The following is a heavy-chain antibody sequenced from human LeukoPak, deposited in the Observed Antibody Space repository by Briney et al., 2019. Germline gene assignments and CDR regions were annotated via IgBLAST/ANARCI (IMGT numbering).Heavy chain of an antibody. D-gene: IGHD3-10*01. J-gene: IGHJ4*02. CDR2: INHSGNI. CDR1: GGSFSGYY. CDR3: ARWRYASGSPSFDY. V-gene: IGHV4-34*01. Sequence: SETLSLTCAVYGGSFSGYYWSWIRQPPGKGLEWIGEINHSGNINYNPSLKSRVTISVDTSKNQFSLKMTSVTAADTAVYYCARWRYASGSPSFDYWGQGTLVTVSS.